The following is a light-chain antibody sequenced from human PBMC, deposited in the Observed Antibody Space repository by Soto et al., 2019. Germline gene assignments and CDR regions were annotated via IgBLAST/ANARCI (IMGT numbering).Light chain of an antibody. CDR1: QSVSSSY. Sequence: EMVLTQSPGTLSLSPGEIATLSCRASQSVSSSYLAWYQQKPGQAPRLLIYGASSRATGIPDRFRGSGSGTDLTLTISRLEPEDFAVYYCQQYGSSPSTFCQGTRLEIK. CDR2: GAS. J-gene: IGKJ5*01. CDR3: QQYGSSPST. V-gene: IGKV3-20*01.